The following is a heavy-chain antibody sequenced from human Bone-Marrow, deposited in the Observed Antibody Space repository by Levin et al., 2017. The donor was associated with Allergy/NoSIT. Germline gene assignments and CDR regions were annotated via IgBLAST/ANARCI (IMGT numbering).Heavy chain of an antibody. V-gene: IGHV3-48*03. CDR1: GFTFSSYE. CDR2: ISASGRTT. CDR3: AKDFGPRMYYFDY. J-gene: IGHJ4*02. D-gene: IGHD2-15*01. Sequence: GESLKISCEASGFTFSSYEMNWVRQAPGKGPEWISYISASGRTTYYADSVKGRFTISRDNAKSSLFLQMNSLRVEDTAVYYCAKDFGPRMYYFDYWGQGTLVTVSS.